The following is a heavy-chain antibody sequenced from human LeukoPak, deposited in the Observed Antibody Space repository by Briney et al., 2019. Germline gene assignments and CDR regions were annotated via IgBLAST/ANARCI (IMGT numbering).Heavy chain of an antibody. V-gene: IGHV4-30-2*01. Sequence: PSETLSLTCAVSGGSISSGGYSWSWIRQPPGKGLEWIGYIYHSGSTYYNPSLKSRVTISVDTSKNQFSLKLSSVTAADTAVYYCASPGYGGNSGVIDYWGQGTLVTVSS. D-gene: IGHD4-23*01. J-gene: IGHJ4*02. CDR3: ASPGYGGNSGVIDY. CDR1: GGSISSGGYS. CDR2: IYHSGST.